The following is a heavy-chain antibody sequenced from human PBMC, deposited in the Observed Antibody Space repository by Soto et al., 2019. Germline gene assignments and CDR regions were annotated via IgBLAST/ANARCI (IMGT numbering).Heavy chain of an antibody. CDR2: IYYSGST. D-gene: IGHD6-19*01. CDR3: ARLTRQWRDFDY. J-gene: IGHJ4*02. CDR1: GGSISSSSYY. V-gene: IGHV4-39*01. Sequence: QLQLQESGPGLVKPSETLSLTCTVSGGSISSSSYYWGWIRQPPGKGLEWIGSIYYSGSTYYNSSLKSRGTISVDTSKNQFSLKLSSVTAADTAVYYCARLTRQWRDFDYWGQGTLVTVSS.